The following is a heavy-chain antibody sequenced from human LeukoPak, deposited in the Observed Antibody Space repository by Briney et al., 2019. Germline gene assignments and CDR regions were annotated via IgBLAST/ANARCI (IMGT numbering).Heavy chain of an antibody. Sequence: PSETLSLTCTVSGGSISSGSYYWSWIRQPAGKGLEWIGRIYTSGSTNYNPSLKSRVTISVDTSKNQFSLKLSSVTAADTAVYYCARRTRDGSGRYIWFDPWGQGTLVTVSS. D-gene: IGHD3-10*01. CDR2: IYTSGST. CDR3: ARRTRDGSGRYIWFDP. J-gene: IGHJ5*02. CDR1: GGSISSGSYY. V-gene: IGHV4-61*02.